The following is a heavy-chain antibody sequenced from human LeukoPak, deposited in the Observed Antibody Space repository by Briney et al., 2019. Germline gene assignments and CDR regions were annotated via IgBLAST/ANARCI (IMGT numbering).Heavy chain of an antibody. D-gene: IGHD1-26*01. CDR1: GFTVSSNY. V-gene: IGHV3-53*01. J-gene: IGHJ4*02. CDR3: ARDFPPHGYSGNSR. CDR2: IYSGGST. Sequence: PGGSLRLSCAASGFTVSSNYMSWVRQAPGKGLEWVSVIYSGGSTYYADSVKGRFTISRDNSKNTLYLQMNSLRAEDTAVYYCARDFPPHGYSGNSRWGQGTLVTVSS.